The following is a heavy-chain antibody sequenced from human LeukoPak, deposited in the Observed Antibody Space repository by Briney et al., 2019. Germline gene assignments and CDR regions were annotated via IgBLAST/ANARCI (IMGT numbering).Heavy chain of an antibody. CDR2: ISYDGSNK. Sequence: GSLRLSCAASGFTFSTYGMHWVRQAPGKGLEWVAVISYDGSNKYYADSVKGRFTISRDNSKNTLYLQMNSRRAEDTAVYYCAKSSIFYDSSGYYVGEKYYFDYWGQGTLVTVSS. D-gene: IGHD3-22*01. CDR3: AKSSIFYDSSGYYVGEKYYFDY. V-gene: IGHV3-30*18. J-gene: IGHJ4*02. CDR1: GFTFSTYG.